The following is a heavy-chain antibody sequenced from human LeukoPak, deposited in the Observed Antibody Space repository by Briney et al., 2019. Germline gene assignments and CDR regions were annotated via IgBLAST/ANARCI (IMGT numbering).Heavy chain of an antibody. CDR1: DGSISTQYY. Sequence: SETLSLTCTVSDGSISTQYYWGWIRQPPGKGLEWIGHIYYSGSAYYSPSLKSRVTISVDTSNNQFSLKETSVAAADTAIYHCARLHYYHHYMDVWGKGTTVTVSS. J-gene: IGHJ6*03. V-gene: IGHV4-39*01. CDR3: ARLHYYHHYMDV. CDR2: IYYSGSA.